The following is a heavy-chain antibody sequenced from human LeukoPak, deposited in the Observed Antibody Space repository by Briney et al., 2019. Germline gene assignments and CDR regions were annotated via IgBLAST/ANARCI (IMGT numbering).Heavy chain of an antibody. Sequence: GESLKISCKGSGYSFTSYRIGWVRQMPGKGLEWMGIIYPGDSDTRYSPSFQGQVTISADKSISTAYLQWSSLKASDTAMYYCARRRLPGKVRDAFDIWGQGTMVTVSS. D-gene: IGHD4-11*01. V-gene: IGHV5-51*01. CDR1: GYSFTSYR. CDR3: ARRRLPGKVRDAFDI. J-gene: IGHJ3*02. CDR2: IYPGDSDT.